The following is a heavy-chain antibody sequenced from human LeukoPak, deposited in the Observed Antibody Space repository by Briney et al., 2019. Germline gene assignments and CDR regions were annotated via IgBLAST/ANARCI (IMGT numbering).Heavy chain of an antibody. J-gene: IGHJ4*02. Sequence: GGSLRLSCAGSGFTFGGYGMHWFRQTPGKGLEWVAVNAYEGSRAFYADSVKVRFTISRDNSKNTMSVQMDDLRAEDTAVYYCTRYNKDHFDYWGQGTLVTVSS. CDR2: NAYEGSRA. CDR3: TRYNKDHFDY. V-gene: IGHV3-33*01. CDR1: GFTFGGYG. D-gene: IGHD1-14*01.